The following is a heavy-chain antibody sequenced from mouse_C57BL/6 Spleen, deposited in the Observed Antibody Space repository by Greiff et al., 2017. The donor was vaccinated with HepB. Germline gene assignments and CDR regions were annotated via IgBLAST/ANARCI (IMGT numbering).Heavy chain of an antibody. D-gene: IGHD2-12*01. CDR3: VRDYSYDGGDFDY. J-gene: IGHJ2*01. Sequence: VQLKQSGAELVKPGASVKLSCTASGFNIKDYYMHWVKQRTEQGLEWIGRIDPEDGETKYAAKFQGKATITADTSCNTAYLQLSSLTSEDTAVYYCVRDYSYDGGDFDYWGQGTTRTVSS. CDR1: GFNIKDYY. CDR2: IDPEDGET. V-gene: IGHV14-2*01.